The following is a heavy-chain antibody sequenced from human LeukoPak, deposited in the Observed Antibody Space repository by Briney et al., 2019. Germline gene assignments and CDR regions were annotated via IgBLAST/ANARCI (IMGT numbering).Heavy chain of an antibody. CDR1: GFTFSSYS. D-gene: IGHD3-3*01. Sequence: GGSLRLSCAASGFTFSSYSMNWVRQAPGKGLEWVSYISSSSSTIYYADSVKGRFTISRDNAKNSLYLQMNSLRAEDTAVYYCARHPYDFWSGYWGNYFDYWGQGTLVTVSS. J-gene: IGHJ4*02. V-gene: IGHV3-48*01. CDR2: ISSSSSTI. CDR3: ARHPYDFWSGYWGNYFDY.